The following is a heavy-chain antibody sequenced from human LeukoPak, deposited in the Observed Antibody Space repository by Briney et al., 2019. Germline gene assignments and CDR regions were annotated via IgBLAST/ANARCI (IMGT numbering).Heavy chain of an antibody. CDR2: ISRTGNSI. CDR1: GFTHTSLE. CDR3: ARGPYSSIWYVDD. V-gene: IGHV3-48*03. Sequence: GGSLRLSCAASGFTHTSLEMNRVGLAPGKGLEWISYISRTGNSIYYADSVKGRFTVSRDSAKNSLYLQMNSLRAEDTAVYYCARGPYSSIWYVDDWGQGTLVTVAS. J-gene: IGHJ4*02. D-gene: IGHD6-13*01.